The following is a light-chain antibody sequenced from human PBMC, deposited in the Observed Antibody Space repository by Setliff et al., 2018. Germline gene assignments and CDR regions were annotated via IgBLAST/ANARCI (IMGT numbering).Light chain of an antibody. Sequence: EIVLTQSPATLSLSPGERATLSCRASQGVSSYLAWYQQKPGQAPRLLIYDASNRATGIPDRFSGSGSGTDFTLTISSLEAEDFGIYYCHQRSNWPPTFGPGTKVDIK. CDR3: HQRSNWPPT. CDR1: QGVSSY. CDR2: DAS. J-gene: IGKJ3*01. V-gene: IGKV3-11*01.